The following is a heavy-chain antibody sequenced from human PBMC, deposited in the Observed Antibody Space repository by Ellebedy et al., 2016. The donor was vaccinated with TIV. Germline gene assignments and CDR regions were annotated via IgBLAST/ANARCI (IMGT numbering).Heavy chain of an antibody. D-gene: IGHD2-21*01. V-gene: IGHV3-23*03. J-gene: IGHJ6*02. CDR2: IYNGAT. CDR3: AKPIVVVISPGMDV. Sequence: GESLKISCAASGFTFSTNAMSWVRQAPGKGLEWVSGIYNGATHYADSVKGRFTISRDNSKNTLYLQMTSLRAEDTAVYYCAKPIVVVISPGMDVWGQGTTVTVSS. CDR1: GFTFSTNA.